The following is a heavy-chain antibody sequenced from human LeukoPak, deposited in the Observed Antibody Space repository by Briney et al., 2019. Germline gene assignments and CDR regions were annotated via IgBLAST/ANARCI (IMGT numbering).Heavy chain of an antibody. J-gene: IGHJ4*02. CDR1: RFTFNSYA. Sequence: GGSLRLSCAASRFTFNSYAMNWVRQAPGKGLEWVSAISGSGDTTYYADSVKGRFTISRDTSKNTLYLQMSSLRAEDTAVYYCAKEVVVRGVIIPLWGQGTLVTVSS. D-gene: IGHD3-10*01. CDR3: AKEVVVRGVIIPL. CDR2: ISGSGDTT. V-gene: IGHV3-23*01.